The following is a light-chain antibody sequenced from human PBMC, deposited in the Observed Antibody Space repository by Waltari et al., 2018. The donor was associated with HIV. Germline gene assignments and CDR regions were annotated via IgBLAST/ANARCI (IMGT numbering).Light chain of an antibody. CDR3: AAWNDRLSGYV. CDR1: SSNIARNT. Sequence: QSVLAQPPSASGTPGQRVTISCSGSSSNIARNTVNWYQQLPGTAPKLLIYANDQRPSGVPDRFSGSKSDTSASLAISGLRSEDEADYYCAAWNDRLSGYVFGTGTKVTV. J-gene: IGLJ1*01. V-gene: IGLV1-44*01. CDR2: AND.